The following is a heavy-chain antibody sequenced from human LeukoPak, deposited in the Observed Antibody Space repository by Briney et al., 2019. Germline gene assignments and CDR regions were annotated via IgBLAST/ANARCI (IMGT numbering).Heavy chain of an antibody. CDR3: TSLFSASGTFDS. J-gene: IGHJ4*02. V-gene: IGHV4-34*01. CDR2: IDHRGSA. D-gene: IGHD3-10*01. CDR1: GASLSDYY. Sequence: SETLSLTCAVHGASLSDYYWTWIRQSPEKGLECIGAIDHRGSANYNPSLESRVTISLDTSKNQFSLNLASVTAADTAVYYCTSLFSASGTFDSWGQGTLVTVSS.